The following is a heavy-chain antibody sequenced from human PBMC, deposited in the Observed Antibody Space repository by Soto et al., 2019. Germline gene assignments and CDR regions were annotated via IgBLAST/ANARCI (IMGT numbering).Heavy chain of an antibody. Sequence: QVQLVESGGGVVQPGRSLRLXCXXXGFTFSSYGMHWVRQAPGKGLEWVAVISYDGSNKYYADSVKGRFTISRDNSKNTLYLQMNSLRAEDTAVYYCVRASGDAFDIWGQGTMVTVSS. D-gene: IGHD1-26*01. CDR1: GFTFSSYG. V-gene: IGHV3-30*03. CDR2: ISYDGSNK. J-gene: IGHJ3*02. CDR3: VRASGDAFDI.